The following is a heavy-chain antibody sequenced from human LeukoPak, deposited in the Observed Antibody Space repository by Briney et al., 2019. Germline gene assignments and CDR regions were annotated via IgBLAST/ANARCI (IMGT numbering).Heavy chain of an antibody. D-gene: IGHD3-22*01. Sequence: GGSLRLSCAASGFTFSNAWMSWVRQAPGKGLEWVGRIKSKTDGGTTDYAAPVKGRFTISRDDSKNTLYLQMNSLRTEDTALYYCAKGGHVIVGGVGDAFDIWGQGTMVTVSS. J-gene: IGHJ3*02. CDR1: GFTFSNAW. V-gene: IGHV3-15*05. CDR3: AKGGHVIVGGVGDAFDI. CDR2: IKSKTDGGTT.